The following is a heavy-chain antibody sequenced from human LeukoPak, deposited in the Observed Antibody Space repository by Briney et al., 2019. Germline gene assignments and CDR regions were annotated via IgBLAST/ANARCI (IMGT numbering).Heavy chain of an antibody. J-gene: IGHJ4*02. V-gene: IGHV3-74*01. CDR3: SRDMAGFDDF. Sequence: GGSLRLSCAASGFTFRNYWMHWVRHAPGKGLVWVSRSNTDGRIITYADSVKGRFTISRDNAKNTLYLQMNSLRAEDTAVYYCSRDMAGFDDFWGQGTLVTVSS. CDR2: SNTDGRII. D-gene: IGHD6-19*01. CDR1: GFTFRNYW.